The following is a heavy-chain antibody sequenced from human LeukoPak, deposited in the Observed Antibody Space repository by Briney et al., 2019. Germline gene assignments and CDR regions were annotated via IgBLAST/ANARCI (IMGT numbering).Heavy chain of an antibody. Sequence: GGSLRLSCEASGLSLSNYPMHWVRQAPGKGLEWITLITYDGAFDGGKTYYADSVKGRFAISTDNSKNTLYLQMNSLRVEDTAVYFCAARKVRGVWFYLDYWGQGTLVTVSS. CDR3: AARKVRGVWFYLDY. D-gene: IGHD3-10*01. J-gene: IGHJ4*02. CDR1: GLSLSNYP. CDR2: ITYDGAFDGGKT. V-gene: IGHV3-30*07.